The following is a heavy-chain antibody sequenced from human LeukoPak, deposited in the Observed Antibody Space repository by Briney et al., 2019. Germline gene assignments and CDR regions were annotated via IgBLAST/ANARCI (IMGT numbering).Heavy chain of an antibody. Sequence: ASVKVSCKASGYSFTGYYMHWVRQAPGQGFEWMGWVNPNSGGTTYAQKFQGRVTMTRDTPISTAYMELSRLRSDDTAVYYCAREGYSSYWGQGTLVTVSS. CDR3: AREGYSSY. D-gene: IGHD4-11*01. CDR1: GYSFTGYY. CDR2: VNPNSGGT. J-gene: IGHJ4*02. V-gene: IGHV1-2*02.